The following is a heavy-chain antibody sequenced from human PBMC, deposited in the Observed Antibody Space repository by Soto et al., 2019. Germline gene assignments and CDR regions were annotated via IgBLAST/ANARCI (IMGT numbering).Heavy chain of an antibody. CDR1: GGSISSSSYY. CDR2: IYYSGST. V-gene: IGHV4-39*01. D-gene: IGHD3-3*01. CDR3: ARHESGDFGVVRPFDY. J-gene: IGHJ4*02. Sequence: QLQLQESGPGLVKPSETLSLTCTVSGGSISSSSYYWGWIRQPPGKGLEWIGSIYYSGSTYYNPSLKSRVTISVDTSKNQFSLKLSSVTAADTAVYYCARHESGDFGVVRPFDYWGQGTLVTVSS.